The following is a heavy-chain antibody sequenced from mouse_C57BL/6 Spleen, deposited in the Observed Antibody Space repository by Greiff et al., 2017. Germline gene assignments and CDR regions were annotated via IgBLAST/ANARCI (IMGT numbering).Heavy chain of an antibody. V-gene: IGHV1-64*01. Sequence: QVQLQQPGAELVKPGASVKLSCKASGYTFTSYWMHWVKQRPGQGLEWIGMIHPNSGSTNYNEKFKSKATLTVDKSSSTAYMQLSSLTSEDSAVYYCARSRSDDYPWYFDVWGTGTTVTVSS. CDR3: ARSRSDDYPWYFDV. CDR1: GYTFTSYW. D-gene: IGHD2-4*01. CDR2: IHPNSGST. J-gene: IGHJ1*03.